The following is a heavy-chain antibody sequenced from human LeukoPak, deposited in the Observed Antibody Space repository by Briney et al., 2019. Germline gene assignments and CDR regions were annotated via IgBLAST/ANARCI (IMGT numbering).Heavy chain of an antibody. V-gene: IGHV4-61*02. D-gene: IGHD2-15*01. CDR1: GGSISSGSYC. CDR2: IYTSGST. J-gene: IGHJ6*03. CDR3: AREIVVVVAATPYPDYYYYMDV. Sequence: SQTLSLTCTVSGGSISSGSYCWSWIRQPAGKGLEWIGRIYTSGSTNCNPSLKSRVTISVDTSKNQFSLKLSSVTAADTAVYYCAREIVVVVAATPYPDYYYYMDVWGKGTTVTVSS.